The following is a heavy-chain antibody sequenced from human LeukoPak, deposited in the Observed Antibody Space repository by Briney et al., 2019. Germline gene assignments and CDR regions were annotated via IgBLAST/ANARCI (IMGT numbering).Heavy chain of an antibody. J-gene: IGHJ3*02. Sequence: GESLKISCKGSGYSFTSYWIGWVRQMPGKGLEWMGIIYPGDSDTRYSPPFQGHVTLSADKSITTAYLQWSSLEASDTAMYYCARHLGNNDVFDIWGQGTMVTVSS. CDR3: ARHLGNNDVFDI. CDR1: GYSFTSYW. D-gene: IGHD2/OR15-2a*01. CDR2: IYPGDSDT. V-gene: IGHV5-51*01.